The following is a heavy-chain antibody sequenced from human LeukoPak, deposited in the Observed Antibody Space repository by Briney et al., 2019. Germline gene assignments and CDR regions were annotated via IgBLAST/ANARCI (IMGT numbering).Heavy chain of an antibody. D-gene: IGHD2-15*01. CDR1: GGSISSSSYY. J-gene: IGHJ5*02. Sequence: NPSETLPLTCTVSGGSISSSSYYWGWIRQPPGKGLEWIGSIYYSGSTYYNPSLKSRVTISVDTSKNQFSLKLSSVTAADTAVYYCARLISKWFDPWGQGTLVTVSS. CDR3: ARLISKWFDP. CDR2: IYYSGST. V-gene: IGHV4-39*01.